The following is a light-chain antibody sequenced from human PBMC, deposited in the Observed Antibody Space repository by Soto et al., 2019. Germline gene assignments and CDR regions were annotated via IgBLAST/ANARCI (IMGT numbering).Light chain of an antibody. CDR3: QQSYGTPIT. Sequence: IQLTQSPSCMATSVCNTINRTCRASQSISSYLNWYQQKPGKAPKVLIYAASSLQSEVPSRFSGIGSGTDFTLSISSLQPEEFVIYYCQQSYGTPITFGKGTRLEIK. CDR2: AAS. J-gene: IGKJ5*01. V-gene: IGKV1-39*01. CDR1: QSISSY.